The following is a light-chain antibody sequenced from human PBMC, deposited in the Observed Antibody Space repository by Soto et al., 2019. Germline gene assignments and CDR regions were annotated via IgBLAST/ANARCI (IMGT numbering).Light chain of an antibody. Sequence: QSALTQPRSVSGSPGQSVTISCTGTSRDVGGYNYVSWYQQHPGKAPKLMIYDVSKRPSGVPDRLSGSKSGNTASLTISGLQAEDEADYYCCSYAGTYTLVFGGGTKVTVL. CDR1: SRDVGGYNY. CDR2: DVS. J-gene: IGLJ3*02. V-gene: IGLV2-11*01. CDR3: CSYAGTYTLV.